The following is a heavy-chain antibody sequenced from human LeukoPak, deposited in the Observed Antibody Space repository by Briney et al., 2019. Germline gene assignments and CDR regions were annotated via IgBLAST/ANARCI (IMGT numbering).Heavy chain of an antibody. D-gene: IGHD3-10*01. Sequence: PSETLSLTCAVYGGSSSGYYWSWIRQPPGKGLEWIGEINHSGSTNYNPSLKGRVTISVDTSKNQFSLKLSSVTAADTAVYYCARGAPRIYYDIWGQGTMVTVSS. CDR1: GGSSSGYY. V-gene: IGHV4-34*01. CDR2: INHSGST. J-gene: IGHJ3*02. CDR3: ARGAPRIYYDI.